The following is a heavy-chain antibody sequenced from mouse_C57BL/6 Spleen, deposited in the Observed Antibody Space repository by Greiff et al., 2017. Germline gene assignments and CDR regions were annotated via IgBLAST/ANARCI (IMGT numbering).Heavy chain of an antibody. CDR1: GYTFTSYT. V-gene: IGHV1-4*01. Sequence: QVQLQQSGAELARPGASVKMSCKASGYTFTSYTMHWVKQRPGQGLEWIGYINPSSGYTKYNQKFKDKAPLTADKSSSTAYMQLSSLTSEDSAVYYCARGSTAVVEGEYFDVWGTGTTVTVSS. D-gene: IGHD1-1*01. CDR3: ARGSTAVVEGEYFDV. J-gene: IGHJ1*03. CDR2: INPSSGYT.